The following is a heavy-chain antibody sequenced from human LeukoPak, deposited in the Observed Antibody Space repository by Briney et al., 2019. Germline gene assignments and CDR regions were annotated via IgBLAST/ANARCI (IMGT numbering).Heavy chain of an antibody. Sequence: GGSLRLSCAASGFTFSSYAMSWVRQAPGKGLEWVSAISGSGGSTYYADSVKGRFTISRDNSKNTLYLQMNSLGAEDTAVYYCAKDLSSWGSMGRGAFDIWGQGTMVTVSS. CDR1: GFTFSSYA. CDR3: AKDLSSWGSMGRGAFDI. V-gene: IGHV3-23*01. CDR2: ISGSGGST. D-gene: IGHD3-10*01. J-gene: IGHJ3*02.